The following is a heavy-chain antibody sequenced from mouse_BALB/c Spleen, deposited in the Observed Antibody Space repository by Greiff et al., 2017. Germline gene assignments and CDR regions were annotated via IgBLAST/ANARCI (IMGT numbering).Heavy chain of an antibody. V-gene: IGHV5-6*01. CDR3: ATLFTTVVATPYAMDY. J-gene: IGHJ4*01. CDR1: GFTFSSYG. CDR2: ISSGGSYT. Sequence: DVQLVESGGDLVKPGGSLKLSCAASGFTFSSYGMSWVRQTPDKRLEWVATISSGGSYTYYPDSVKGRFTISRDNAKNTLYLQMSSLKSEDTAMYYCATLFTTVVATPYAMDYWGQGTSVTVSS. D-gene: IGHD1-1*01.